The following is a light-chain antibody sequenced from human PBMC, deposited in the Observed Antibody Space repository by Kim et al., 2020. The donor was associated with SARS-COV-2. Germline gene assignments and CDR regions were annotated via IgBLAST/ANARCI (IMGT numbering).Light chain of an antibody. CDR2: RDN. CDR1: KLGDKY. CDR3: QAWDSSIYV. Sequence: SYELTQPPSVSVSPGQTASITCSGDKLGDKYASWYQQKPGQSPVVVIFRDNRRPSGIPERFSGSNSGNTATLTISGTQAMDEADYYCQAWDSSIYVFGTGTQVTVL. V-gene: IGLV3-1*01. J-gene: IGLJ1*01.